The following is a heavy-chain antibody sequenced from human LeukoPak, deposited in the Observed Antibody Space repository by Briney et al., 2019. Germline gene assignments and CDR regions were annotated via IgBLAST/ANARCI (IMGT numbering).Heavy chain of an antibody. Sequence: SETLSLTCTVSGGSISSYYWSWIRQPAGKALEWIGRIYTSGSTNYNPSLKSRVTMSVDTSKNQFSLKLSSVTAADTAVYYCAREKSYYDFWSGWDYWGQGTLVTVSS. CDR1: GGSISSYY. D-gene: IGHD3-3*01. J-gene: IGHJ4*02. CDR3: AREKSYYDFWSGWDY. V-gene: IGHV4-4*07. CDR2: IYTSGST.